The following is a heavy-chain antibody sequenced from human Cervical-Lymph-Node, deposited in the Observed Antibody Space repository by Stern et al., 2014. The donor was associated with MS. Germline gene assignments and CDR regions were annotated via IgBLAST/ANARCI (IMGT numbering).Heavy chain of an antibody. J-gene: IGHJ5*02. D-gene: IGHD2-2*02. CDR3: ARGRYCSSTSCDTNWFDP. Sequence: VQLVESGAEVKKPGASVRVSCKASGYTFTSYDIHWVRQATGQGLEWMGWMTPNRGNTGYAQKFKGRGTLSRNTSITTAHIHMRSLRSEDTAVYYCARGRYCSSTSCDTNWFDPWGQGTLVTVSS. CDR2: MTPNRGNT. CDR1: GYTFTSYD. V-gene: IGHV1-8*01.